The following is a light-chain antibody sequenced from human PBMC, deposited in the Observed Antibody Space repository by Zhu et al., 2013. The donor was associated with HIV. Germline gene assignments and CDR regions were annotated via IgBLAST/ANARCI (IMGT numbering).Light chain of an antibody. CDR3: QQYDSYPYT. CDR1: QDIDRY. CDR2: AAS. Sequence: DIQLTQSPSLLSASVGDRVTITCRASQDIDRYLAWYQQTPGKAPTLLVYAASTTQSGVPSRFSGSGSGTEFSLTISSLQPEDFATYYCQQYDSYPYTFGQGTKLELK. V-gene: IGKV1-9*01. J-gene: IGKJ2*01.